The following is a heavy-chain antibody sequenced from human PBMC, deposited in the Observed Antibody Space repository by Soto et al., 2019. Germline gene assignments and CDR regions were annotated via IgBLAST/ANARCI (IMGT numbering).Heavy chain of an antibody. D-gene: IGHD6-13*01. CDR1: GFTFSSYG. V-gene: IGHV3-33*01. Sequence: PGGSLRLSCAASGFTFSSYGMHWVRQAPGKGLEWVAVIWYDGSNKYYADSVKGRFTISRDNSKNTLYLQMNSLRAEDTAVYYCARAVLQQRWFDPWGQGTLVTVSS. CDR3: ARAVLQQRWFDP. J-gene: IGHJ5*02. CDR2: IWYDGSNK.